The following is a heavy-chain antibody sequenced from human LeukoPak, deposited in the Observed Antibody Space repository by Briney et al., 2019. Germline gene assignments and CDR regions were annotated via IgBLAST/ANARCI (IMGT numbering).Heavy chain of an antibody. D-gene: IGHD2-2*01. J-gene: IGHJ6*02. V-gene: IGHV3-21*01. Sequence: GSLRLSCAASGFTFSSYSMNWVRQAPGKGLEWVSSISSSSSYIYYADSVKGRFTISRDNAKNSLYLQMNSLRAEDTAVYYCARDLAYCSSTSCYDPSYYYGMDVWGQGTTVTVSS. CDR1: GFTFSSYS. CDR3: ARDLAYCSSTSCYDPSYYYGMDV. CDR2: ISSSSSYI.